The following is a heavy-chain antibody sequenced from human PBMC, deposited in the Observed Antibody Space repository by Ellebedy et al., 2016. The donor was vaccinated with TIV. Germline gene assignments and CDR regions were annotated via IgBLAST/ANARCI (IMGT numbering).Heavy chain of an antibody. Sequence: PGGSLRLSCAASGFTFSGSAMHWVRQASGKGLEWVGRIRSKANSYATAYAASVKGRFTISRDDSKNTAYLQMNSLKTEDTAVYYCTRLSDIVVVVAATPDYYYGMDVWGQGTTVTVSS. CDR1: GFTFSGSA. CDR3: TRLSDIVVVVAATPDYYYGMDV. J-gene: IGHJ6*02. CDR2: IRSKANSYAT. V-gene: IGHV3-73*01. D-gene: IGHD2-15*01.